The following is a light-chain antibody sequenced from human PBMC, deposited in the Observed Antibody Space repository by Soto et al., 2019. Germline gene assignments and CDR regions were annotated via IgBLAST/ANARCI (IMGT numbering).Light chain of an antibody. J-gene: IGKJ4*01. Sequence: DLQMTQSPSSLSASVGDRVTITCQASQDINYYLNWYQHKPGQAPKLLIYDASNLQPEVPSRFSGSGSGTNFVLIISSLQPEDIATYYCQQYDTLRTFGGGTKVELK. CDR1: QDINYY. V-gene: IGKV1-33*01. CDR2: DAS. CDR3: QQYDTLRT.